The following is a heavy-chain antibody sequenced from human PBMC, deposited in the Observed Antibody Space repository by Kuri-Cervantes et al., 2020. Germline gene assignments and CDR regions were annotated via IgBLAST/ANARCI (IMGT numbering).Heavy chain of an antibody. J-gene: IGHJ6*02. CDR3: ARALAPSSSWTPVFYYYYYGMDV. D-gene: IGHD6-13*01. CDR1: GYTFTSYD. V-gene: IGHV1-8*01. Sequence: ASVQVSCKASGYTFTSYDINWVRQATGQGLEWMGWMNPNSGNTGYAQKFQGRVTMTRNTSISTAYMELSSLRSEDTAVYYCARALAPSSSWTPVFYYYYYGMDVWGQGTTVTVSS. CDR2: MNPNSGNT.